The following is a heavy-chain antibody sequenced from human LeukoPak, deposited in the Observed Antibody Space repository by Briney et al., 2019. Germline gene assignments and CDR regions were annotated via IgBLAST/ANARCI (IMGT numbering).Heavy chain of an antibody. CDR1: GFTFSSFS. CDR2: ISSSSSII. D-gene: IGHD3-22*01. Sequence: GGSLRLSCAASGFTFSSFSMNWVRQAAGEGLEWISYISSSSSIIYYADSVKGRFTISRDNAQSSMYLQMNSLRAEDTAVYYCAREGDSSGYYHDYWGQGTLVTVSS. CDR3: AREGDSSGYYHDY. V-gene: IGHV3-48*01. J-gene: IGHJ4*02.